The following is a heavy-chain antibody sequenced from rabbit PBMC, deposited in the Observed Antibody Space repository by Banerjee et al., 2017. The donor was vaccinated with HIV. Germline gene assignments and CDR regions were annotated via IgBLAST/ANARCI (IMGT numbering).Heavy chain of an antibody. CDR1: ASDISSYY. J-gene: IGHJ4*01. V-gene: IGHV1S40*01. D-gene: IGHD8-1*01. Sequence: QSLEESGGGLVKPGASLTLTCTASASDISSYYMCWVRQAPGKGLEWIACIDTSSAATYYASWAKGRFTLSKTSSTTVTLQMTSLTAADTATYFCARDLGGSSDLWGPGTLVTVS. CDR3: ARDLGGSSDL. CDR2: IDTSSAAT.